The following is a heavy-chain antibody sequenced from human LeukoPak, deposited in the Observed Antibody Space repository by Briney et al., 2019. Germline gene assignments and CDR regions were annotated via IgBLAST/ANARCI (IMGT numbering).Heavy chain of an antibody. CDR3: VNYYDSSDYQQPNHFDY. D-gene: IGHD3-22*01. J-gene: IGHJ4*02. CDR2: IYYSEST. Sequence: SETLSLTCTVSGGSISSSSSYWGWLRQPPGKGLDWIGRIYYSESTHYNPSLNTRFTISVDTTNNQFSLKPSSVPAADTAVYYCVNYYDSSDYQQPNHFDYWGQRTLVTVSS. V-gene: IGHV4-39*01. CDR1: GGSISSSSSY.